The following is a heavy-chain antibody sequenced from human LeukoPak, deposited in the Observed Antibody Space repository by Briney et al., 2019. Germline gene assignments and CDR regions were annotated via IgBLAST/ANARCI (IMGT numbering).Heavy chain of an antibody. J-gene: IGHJ4*02. Sequence: ASVKVSCKASGYTFTGYYMHWVRQAPGQGLEWMGWINPNSGGTNYAQKFQGRVTMTRDTSISTAYMELSRLRSDDTAVYYCARAPTNSSSWYTMGGYWGQGTLVTVSS. V-gene: IGHV1-2*02. D-gene: IGHD6-13*01. CDR2: INPNSGGT. CDR1: GYTFTGYY. CDR3: ARAPTNSSSWYTMGGY.